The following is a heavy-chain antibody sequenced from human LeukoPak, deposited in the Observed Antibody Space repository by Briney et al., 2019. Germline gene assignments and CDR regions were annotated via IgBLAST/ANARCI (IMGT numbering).Heavy chain of an antibody. Sequence: GGSLRLSCAASGFTFSSYAMSWVRQAPGKGLEWVSAISGSGGSTYYADSVKGRFAISRDNSKSTLYLQMNSLRAEDTAVYHCAKAPVAGYYYYYMDVWGKGTTVTVSS. J-gene: IGHJ6*03. CDR3: AKAPVAGYYYYYMDV. V-gene: IGHV3-23*01. CDR2: ISGSGGST. CDR1: GFTFSSYA.